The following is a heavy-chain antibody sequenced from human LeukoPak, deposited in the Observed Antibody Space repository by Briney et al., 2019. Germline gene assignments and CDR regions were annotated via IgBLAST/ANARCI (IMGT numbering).Heavy chain of an antibody. J-gene: IGHJ2*01. Sequence: SETLSLTCAVSGGSLSGYYWTWIRQPPGKGLEWIAEINHSGTTNYNSSLLSRVTVSIDTSKNHFSLNVSSVTAADTAVYYCARGGRVYYYGSGSRSYWYFDLRGRGTLVTVPS. D-gene: IGHD3-10*01. CDR2: INHSGTT. CDR3: ARGGRVYYYGSGSRSYWYFDL. V-gene: IGHV4-34*01. CDR1: GGSLSGYY.